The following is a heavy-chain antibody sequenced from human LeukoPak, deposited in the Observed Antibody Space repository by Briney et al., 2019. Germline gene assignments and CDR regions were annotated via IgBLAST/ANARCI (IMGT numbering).Heavy chain of an antibody. CDR2: ISYDGSNK. CDR1: GFTFSSYA. D-gene: IGHD6-19*01. CDR3: ARDPEPGYSSGPYFDY. J-gene: IGHJ4*02. Sequence: TGGSLRLSCAASGFTFSSYAMHWVRQAPGKGREWVAVISYDGSNKYYADSVKGRFTISRDNSKNTLYLQMNSLRAQDTAVYYCARDPEPGYSSGPYFDYWGQGTLVTVSS. V-gene: IGHV3-30-3*01.